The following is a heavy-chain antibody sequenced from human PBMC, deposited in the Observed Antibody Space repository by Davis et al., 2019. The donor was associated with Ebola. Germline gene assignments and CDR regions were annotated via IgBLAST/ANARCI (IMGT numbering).Heavy chain of an antibody. V-gene: IGHV4-4*07. CDR1: GGSISSYY. CDR3: ARSPDYGDYELDY. Sequence: ESLKISCTVSGGSISSYYWSWIRQPAGKGLEWIGRIYTSGSTNYNPSLKSRATMSVDTSKNQFSLKLSSVTAADTAVYYCARSPDYGDYELDYWGQGTLVTVSS. J-gene: IGHJ4*02. CDR2: IYTSGST. D-gene: IGHD4-17*01.